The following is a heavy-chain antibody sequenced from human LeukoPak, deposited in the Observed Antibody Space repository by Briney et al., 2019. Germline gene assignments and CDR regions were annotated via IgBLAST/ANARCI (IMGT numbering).Heavy chain of an antibody. CDR2: IYYSGST. CDR1: GGSISSSSYY. CDR3: ARAYYYDSSGRFYPTYYFDY. J-gene: IGHJ4*02. Sequence: SETLSLTCTVSGGSISSSSYYWGWIRQPPGKGLEWIGSIYYSGSTYYNPSLKSRVTISVDTSKNQFSLKPSSVTAADTAVYYCARAYYYDSSGRFYPTYYFDYWGQGTLVTVSS. V-gene: IGHV4-39*01. D-gene: IGHD3-22*01.